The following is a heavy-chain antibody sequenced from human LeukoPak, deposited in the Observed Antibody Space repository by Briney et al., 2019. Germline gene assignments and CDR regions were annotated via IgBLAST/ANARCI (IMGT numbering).Heavy chain of an antibody. D-gene: IGHD4-17*01. CDR3: ARDIVDYGANHWFDP. Sequence: KSSETLSLTCTVSGGSISSGDYYWSWIRQPPGKGLEWIGYIYYSGSTYYNPSLKSRVTLSVDTSKNQFSLKLNSVTAADTAVYYCARDIVDYGANHWFDPWGQGTLVTVSS. CDR1: GGSISSGDYY. V-gene: IGHV4-30-4*01. CDR2: IYYSGST. J-gene: IGHJ5*02.